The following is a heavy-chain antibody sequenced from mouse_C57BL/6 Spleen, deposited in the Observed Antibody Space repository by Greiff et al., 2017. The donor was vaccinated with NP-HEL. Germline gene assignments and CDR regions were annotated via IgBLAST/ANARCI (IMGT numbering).Heavy chain of an antibody. CDR1: GYTFTSYW. CDR2: IYPGSGST. D-gene: IGHD2-4*01. J-gene: IGHJ4*01. CDR3: ATTIYYDYRGPYAMDY. Sequence: VQLQQSGAELVKPGASVKMSCKASGYTFTSYWITWVKQRPGQGLEWIGDIYPGSGSTNYNEKFKSKATLTVDTSSSTAYMQLSSLTSEDSAVYYCATTIYYDYRGPYAMDYWGQGTSVTVSS. V-gene: IGHV1-55*01.